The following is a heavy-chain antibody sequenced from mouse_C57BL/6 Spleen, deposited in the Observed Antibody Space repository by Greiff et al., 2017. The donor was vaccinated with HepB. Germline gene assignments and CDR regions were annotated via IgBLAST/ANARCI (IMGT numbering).Heavy chain of an antibody. CDR2: IYWDDDK. J-gene: IGHJ1*03. V-gene: IGHV8-12*01. D-gene: IGHD1-1*01. CDR1: GFSLSTSGMG. CDR3: ARRNYGSSLLYWYFDV. Sequence: QVTLKVCGPGILQSSQTLSLTCSFSGFSLSTSGMGVSWIRQPSGKGLEWLAHIYWDDDKRYNPSLKSRLTISKDTSRNQVFLKITSVDTADTATYYCARRNYGSSLLYWYFDVWGTGTTVTVSS.